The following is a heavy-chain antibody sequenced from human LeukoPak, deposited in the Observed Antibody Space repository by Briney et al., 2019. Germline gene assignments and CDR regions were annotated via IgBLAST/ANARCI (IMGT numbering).Heavy chain of an antibody. J-gene: IGHJ4*02. D-gene: IGHD3-22*01. CDR3: ASVVSYYYDSSVLDY. Sequence: PGGSLRLSCAASGFTFSSYSMNWVRQAPGKGLEWVSSISSSSSYIYYADSVKGRFTISRDNAKNSLYLQMNSLRPEDTAVYYCASVVSYYYDSSVLDYWGQGTLVTVSS. V-gene: IGHV3-21*01. CDR1: GFTFSSYS. CDR2: ISSSSSYI.